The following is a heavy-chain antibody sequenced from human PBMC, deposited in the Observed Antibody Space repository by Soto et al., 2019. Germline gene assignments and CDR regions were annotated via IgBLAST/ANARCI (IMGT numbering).Heavy chain of an antibody. D-gene: IGHD6-6*01. CDR1: GYTFKDFY. CDR3: QSSSSGTDFDY. V-gene: IGHV1-2*02. Sequence: QVQLVQSGAEVRKPGASVKVSCKASGYTFKDFYIHWVRQAPGQGLEWMGWINPNSGGTNYAQKFQGRVTMTRDTSISTAYMEQSRLRSDDTAVYYCQSSSSGTDFDYWGQGTLVTVSS. CDR2: INPNSGGT. J-gene: IGHJ4*02.